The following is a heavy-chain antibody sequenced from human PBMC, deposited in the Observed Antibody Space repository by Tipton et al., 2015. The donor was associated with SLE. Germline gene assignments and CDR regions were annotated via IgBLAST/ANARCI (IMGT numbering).Heavy chain of an antibody. CDR1: GGSISSGSYY. Sequence: TLSLTCTVSGGSISSGSYYWSWIRQPAGKGLEWIGSIYISGSTNYNPSLERRVTISVDKSKKQFSLRLSAVTVADTAVYYCARCIDYSDFDDCGQGALATVSS. CDR2: IYISGST. J-gene: IGHJ4*02. D-gene: IGHD2-15*01. CDR3: ARCIDYSDFDD. V-gene: IGHV4-61*02.